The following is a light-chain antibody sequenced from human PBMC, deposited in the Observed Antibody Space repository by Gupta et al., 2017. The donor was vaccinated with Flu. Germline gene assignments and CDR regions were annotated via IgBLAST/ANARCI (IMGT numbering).Light chain of an antibody. CDR1: SSDVGGYNY. V-gene: IGLV2-11*01. Sequence: RAVTISCTGTSSDVGGYNYVSWYQQHPGKAPKLMIYDVSKRPSGVPDRFSGSKSGNTASLTISGLQAEDEADYYCCSYAGSYTLWVFGGGTKLTVL. CDR3: CSYAGSYTLWV. J-gene: IGLJ3*02. CDR2: DVS.